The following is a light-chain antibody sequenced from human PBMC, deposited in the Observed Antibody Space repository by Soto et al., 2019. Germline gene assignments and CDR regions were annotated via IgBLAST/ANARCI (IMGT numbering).Light chain of an antibody. J-gene: IGKJ1*01. CDR2: GAS. CDR3: QQYNNWWT. V-gene: IGKV3-15*01. Sequence: EIVMTQSXATLSVSPGERATLSCRASQSVGSNLAWYQKKPGQAPRLLIYGASTRATGIPARYSGSGSGTEFTLTISSLQSEDFAGYYCQQYNNWWTFGQGTRVEIK. CDR1: QSVGSN.